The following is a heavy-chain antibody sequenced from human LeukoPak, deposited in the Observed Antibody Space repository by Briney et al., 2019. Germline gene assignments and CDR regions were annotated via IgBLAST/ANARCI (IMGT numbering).Heavy chain of an antibody. CDR3: TTDEDDFWSGFFDY. CDR1: GFTFSNAW. D-gene: IGHD3-3*01. J-gene: IGHJ4*02. Sequence: PGGSLRPSCAASGFTFSNAWMSWIRQAPGKGLEWVGRIKSKTDGGTTDYAAPVKGRFTISRDDSKNTLYLQMNSLKTEDTAVYYCTTDEDDFWSGFFDYWGQGTLVTVSS. CDR2: IKSKTDGGTT. V-gene: IGHV3-15*01.